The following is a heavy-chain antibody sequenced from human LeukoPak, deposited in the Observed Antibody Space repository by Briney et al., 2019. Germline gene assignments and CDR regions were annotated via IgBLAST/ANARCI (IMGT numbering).Heavy chain of an antibody. Sequence: SETLSLTCSVSGGSSSSSNDYWGWVRQHPGKGLEWIGSLYYSGSTYNNPSLKSRVTISVDTSKKQFSLKVSSVTAADTAVYYCTRGNSIAAGANWGQGTLVTVSS. V-gene: IGHV4-39*07. J-gene: IGHJ4*02. CDR2: LYYSGST. CDR3: TRGNSIAAGAN. CDR1: GGSSSSSNDY. D-gene: IGHD6-13*01.